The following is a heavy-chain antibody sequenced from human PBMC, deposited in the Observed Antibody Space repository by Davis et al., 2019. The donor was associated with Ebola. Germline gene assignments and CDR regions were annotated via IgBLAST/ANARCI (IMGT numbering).Heavy chain of an antibody. CDR3: ASSIAVASNQIYYYYYGMDV. CDR2: INAGNGNT. J-gene: IGHJ6*04. CDR1: GYTFTSYA. Sequence: AASVKVSCKASGYTFTSYAMHWVRQAPGQRLEWMGWINAGNGNTKYSQKFQDRVTMTRDTSISTAYMELSRLRSDDTAVYYCASSIAVASNQIYYYYYGMDVWGKGTTVTVSS. V-gene: IGHV1-3*01. D-gene: IGHD6-19*01.